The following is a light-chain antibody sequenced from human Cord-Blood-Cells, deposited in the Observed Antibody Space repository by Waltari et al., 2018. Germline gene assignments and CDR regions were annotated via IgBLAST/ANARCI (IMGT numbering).Light chain of an antibody. Sequence: QSVLTQPPSVSGAPGQRVTFSCPGRSFNIGAGYDVHWYQQLPGTAPKLLIYGNSNRPSGVPDRFSGSKSGTSASLAITGLQAEDEADYYCQSYDSSLSGVVFGGGTKLTVL. J-gene: IGLJ2*01. CDR1: SFNIGAGYD. CDR2: GNS. V-gene: IGLV1-40*01. CDR3: QSYDSSLSGVV.